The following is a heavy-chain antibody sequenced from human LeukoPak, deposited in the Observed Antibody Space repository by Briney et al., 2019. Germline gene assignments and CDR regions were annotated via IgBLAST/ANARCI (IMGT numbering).Heavy chain of an antibody. Sequence: GGSLRLSCAASGFTFSSYEMNCVRQAPGKGPEWVSYISSSGSTIYYADSVKGRFTISRDNAKNSLYLQMNSLRAEDTAVYYCAREGDSGYDSYFDYWGQGTLVTVSS. J-gene: IGHJ4*02. D-gene: IGHD5-12*01. V-gene: IGHV3-48*03. CDR1: GFTFSSYE. CDR3: AREGDSGYDSYFDY. CDR2: ISSSGSTI.